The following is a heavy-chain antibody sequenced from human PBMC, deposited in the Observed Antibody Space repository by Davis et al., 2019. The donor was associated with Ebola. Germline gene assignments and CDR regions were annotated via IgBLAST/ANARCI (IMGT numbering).Heavy chain of an antibody. CDR1: GFTFSSYW. J-gene: IGHJ4*02. D-gene: IGHD3-10*01. Sequence: GESLKISCAASGFTFSSYWMHWVRQAPGKGLVWVSRINSDGSSTSYADSVKGRFTISRDNSKNTLYLQMNSLRAEDTAVYYCAKAGLARGVIFDYWGQGTLVTVSS. CDR3: AKAGLARGVIFDY. CDR2: INSDGSST. V-gene: IGHV3-74*01.